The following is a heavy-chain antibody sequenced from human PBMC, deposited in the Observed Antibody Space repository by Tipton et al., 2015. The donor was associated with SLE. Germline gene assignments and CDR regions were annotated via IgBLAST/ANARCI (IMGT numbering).Heavy chain of an antibody. Sequence: SLRLSCAASGFTFSSYWMSWVRQAPGKGLEWVANIKQDGSEKYYVDSVKGRFTISRDNAKNSLYLQMNSLRAEDTAVYYCAREGGGRPKGVGPFDYWGQGTLVTVSS. D-gene: IGHD3-10*01. J-gene: IGHJ4*02. V-gene: IGHV3-7*01. CDR2: IKQDGSEK. CDR3: AREGGGRPKGVGPFDY. CDR1: GFTFSSYW.